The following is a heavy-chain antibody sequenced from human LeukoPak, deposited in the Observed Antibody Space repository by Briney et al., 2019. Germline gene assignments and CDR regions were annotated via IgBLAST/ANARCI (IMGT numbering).Heavy chain of an antibody. Sequence: GGSLRLSCAASGFTFSNAWMSWVRQAPGRGLEWVGRIKRKTDGGTTDYAAPVKGRFTISRDDSKNTLYLQMNSLKTEDTAVYYCTTPGSGSHNYWGQGTLVTVSS. CDR2: IKRKTDGGTT. CDR1: GFTFSNAW. CDR3: TTPGSGSHNY. D-gene: IGHD3-10*01. J-gene: IGHJ4*02. V-gene: IGHV3-15*01.